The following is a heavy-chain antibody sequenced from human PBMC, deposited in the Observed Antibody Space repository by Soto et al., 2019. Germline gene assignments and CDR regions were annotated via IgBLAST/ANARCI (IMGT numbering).Heavy chain of an antibody. Sequence: ASVKVSCKASGYTFTSYGISWVRQAPGQGLEWMGWISAYNGNTNYAQKLQGRVTMTTDTSTSTAYMELRSLRSDDTAVYYCARVKTTVTISIYYFDYWGQGTLLTVSS. CDR2: ISAYNGNT. CDR3: ARVKTTVTISIYYFDY. D-gene: IGHD4-17*01. CDR1: GYTFTSYG. J-gene: IGHJ4*02. V-gene: IGHV1-18*01.